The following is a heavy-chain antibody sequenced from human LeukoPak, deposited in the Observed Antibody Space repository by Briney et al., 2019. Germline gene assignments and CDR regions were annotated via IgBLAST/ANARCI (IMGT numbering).Heavy chain of an antibody. CDR2: ISYSGST. J-gene: IGHJ4*02. CDR3: ARGPCSSTSCYFGY. D-gene: IGHD2-2*01. CDR1: GGSISSSSYY. Sequence: SETLSLTCTVSGGSISSSSYYWGWIRQPPGKGLEWIGSISYSGSTYYNPSLKSRVTISVDTSKNQFSLKLTSVTAADTAVYYCARGPCSSTSCYFGYWGQGTPVTVSS. V-gene: IGHV4-39*01.